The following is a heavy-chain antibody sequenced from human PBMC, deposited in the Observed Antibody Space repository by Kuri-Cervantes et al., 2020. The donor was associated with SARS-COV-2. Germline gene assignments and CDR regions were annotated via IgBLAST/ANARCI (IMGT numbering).Heavy chain of an antibody. CDR3: ASSPVAAPFGAFDI. J-gene: IGHJ3*02. V-gene: IGHV3-21*01. Sequence: GESLKISCAASGFTFSSYSMNWVRQAPGKGLEWVSSISSSSSYIYYADSVKGRFTISRDNSKDTLYLQMNSLRAEDTAVYYCASSPVAAPFGAFDIRGQGTMVTVSS. CDR1: GFTFSSYS. D-gene: IGHD6-19*01. CDR2: ISSSSSYI.